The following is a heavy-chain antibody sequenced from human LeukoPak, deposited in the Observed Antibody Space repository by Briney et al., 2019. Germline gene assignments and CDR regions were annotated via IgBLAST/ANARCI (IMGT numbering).Heavy chain of an antibody. CDR3: ARGLQVGNTGYYFDY. D-gene: IGHD1-26*01. CDR1: GGSISSYY. V-gene: IGHV4-59*01. Sequence: SGTLSLTCTVSGGSISSYYWSWIQQPPGKGLECIGYIYYSGSTNYNPSLKSRVTISVDTSKNQFSLKLNSVTAADTAVYYCARGLQVGNTGYYFDYWGQGTLVTVSS. CDR2: IYYSGST. J-gene: IGHJ4*02.